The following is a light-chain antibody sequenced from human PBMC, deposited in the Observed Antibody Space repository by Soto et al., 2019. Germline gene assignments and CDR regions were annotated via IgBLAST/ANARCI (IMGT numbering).Light chain of an antibody. CDR2: LNTDGSH. CDR3: PTWGTGPGV. Sequence: QPVLTQSPSASASLGASVKLTCTLSSGHSNYAIAWHQQQPEKGPRYLMKLNTDGSHSKGDGIPDRFSGSSSGAERYLTISSLQSEYEADYYCPTWGTGPGVFGGGTKLTVL. CDR1: SGHSNYA. J-gene: IGLJ3*02. V-gene: IGLV4-69*01.